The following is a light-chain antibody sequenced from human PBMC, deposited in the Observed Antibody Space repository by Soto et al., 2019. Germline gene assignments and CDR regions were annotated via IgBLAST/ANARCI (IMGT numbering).Light chain of an antibody. CDR3: QQYNTYSRT. CDR2: DAS. V-gene: IGKV1-5*01. Sequence: DIQMTQSPSTLSASVLDIVTITCRASQSINSWLAWYQQKPGKAPQILIYDASTLKNGVPSRFSASGSGTEFTLTISSLQPDDFATYYCQQYNTYSRTFGQGTKVDI. CDR1: QSINSW. J-gene: IGKJ1*01.